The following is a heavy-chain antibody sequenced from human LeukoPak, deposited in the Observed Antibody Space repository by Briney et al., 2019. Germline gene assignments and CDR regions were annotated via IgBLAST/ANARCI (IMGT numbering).Heavy chain of an antibody. CDR1: GFTFRSYW. CDR3: GVGGYNHGYDY. CDR2: INPDGTKK. J-gene: IGHJ4*02. V-gene: IGHV3-7*01. D-gene: IGHD5-18*01. Sequence: PGGSLRLSCAVSGFTFRSYWMSWVRQAPGKGLEWLAIINPDGTKKYYVDSVKGRFTISRDNAKNSLYLHMNSLRAEDMAVYYCGVGGYNHGYDYWGQGTLVTVSS.